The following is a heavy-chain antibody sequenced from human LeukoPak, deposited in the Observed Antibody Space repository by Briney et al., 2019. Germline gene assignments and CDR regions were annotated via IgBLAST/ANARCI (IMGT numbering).Heavy chain of an antibody. CDR3: ARVYYDYVWGSWGAFDI. CDR1: GYTFTGYY. Sequence: ASVKVSCKASGYTFTGYYMHWVRQAPGQGLEWVGWINPNSGGTNYAQKFQGRVTMTRDTSISTAYMELSRLRSDDTAVYYCARVYYDYVWGSWGAFDIWGQGTMVTVSS. CDR2: INPNSGGT. J-gene: IGHJ3*02. V-gene: IGHV1-2*02. D-gene: IGHD3-16*01.